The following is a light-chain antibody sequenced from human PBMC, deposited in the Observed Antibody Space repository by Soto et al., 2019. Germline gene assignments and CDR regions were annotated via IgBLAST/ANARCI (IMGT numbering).Light chain of an antibody. V-gene: IGKV3-11*01. Sequence: EIVLTQSPATLSLSPGERATLSCRASQSVNSYLAWYQQKPGQAPRLVIYDASNRATGIPARFSGSGSGTDFTLTISRLEPEDFALYYCQQRHTSPRGTFRQGTKVEIK. CDR3: QQRHTSPRGT. J-gene: IGKJ1*01. CDR2: DAS. CDR1: QSVNSY.